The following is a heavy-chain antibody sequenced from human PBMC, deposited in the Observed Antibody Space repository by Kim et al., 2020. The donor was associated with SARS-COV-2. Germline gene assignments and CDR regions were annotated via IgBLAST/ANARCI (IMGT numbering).Heavy chain of an antibody. CDR2: IWYDGSNK. V-gene: IGHV3-33*06. J-gene: IGHJ4*02. CDR1: GFTFSSYG. CDR3: AKDQTSLVSHCSGGSCYELGDFDY. Sequence: GGSLRLSCAASGFTFSSYGMHWVRQAPGKGLEWVAVIWYDGSNKYYADSVKGRFTISRDNSKNTLYLQMNSLRAEDTAVYYCAKDQTSLVSHCSGGSCYELGDFDYWGQGTLVTVSS. D-gene: IGHD2-15*01.